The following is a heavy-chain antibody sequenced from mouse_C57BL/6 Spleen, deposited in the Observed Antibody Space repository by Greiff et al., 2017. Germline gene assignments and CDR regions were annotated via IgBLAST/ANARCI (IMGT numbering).Heavy chain of an antibody. CDR1: GYTFTSYW. J-gene: IGHJ2*01. CDR3: ARSTTMVTTADY. Sequence: VQLQQSGAELVKPGASVKLSCKASGYTFTSYWMHWVKQRPGQGLEWIGMIHPNSGSTNYNEKFKSKATLTVDKSSSTAYMQLSSLTSEDSAVYYCARSTTMVTTADYWGQGTTLTVSS. CDR2: IHPNSGST. D-gene: IGHD2-2*01. V-gene: IGHV1-64*01.